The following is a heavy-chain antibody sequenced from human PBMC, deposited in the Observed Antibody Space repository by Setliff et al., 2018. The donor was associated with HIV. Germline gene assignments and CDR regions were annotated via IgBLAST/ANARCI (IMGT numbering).Heavy chain of an antibody. CDR3: ARVPLRAAGIWGSGLFDY. CDR2: VSSRGDT. Sequence: SETLSLTCTVSDSGTYYWSWIRQPAGKGLEWIGRVSSRGDTNYNPSLKSRVTMSLDTSKNNFSLKLSSVTAADTAVYYCARVPLRAAGIWGSGLFDYWGQGTLVTVSS. D-gene: IGHD6-13*01. V-gene: IGHV4-4*07. CDR1: DSGTYY. J-gene: IGHJ4*02.